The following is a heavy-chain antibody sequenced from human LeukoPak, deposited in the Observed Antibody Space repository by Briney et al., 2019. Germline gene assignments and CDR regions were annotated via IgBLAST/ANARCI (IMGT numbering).Heavy chain of an antibody. D-gene: IGHD3-22*01. J-gene: IGHJ3*02. CDR1: GFTFSSYA. CDR3: ARPVYYYDRGSAFDI. V-gene: IGHV3-30*01. CDR2: ISYDGSNK. Sequence: GGSLRLSCAASGFTFSSYAMHWVRQAPGKGLEWVAVISYDGSNKYYADSVKGRFTISRDNSKSTLYLQMDSLRAEDTAVYYCARPVYYYDRGSAFDIWGQGTMVTVSS.